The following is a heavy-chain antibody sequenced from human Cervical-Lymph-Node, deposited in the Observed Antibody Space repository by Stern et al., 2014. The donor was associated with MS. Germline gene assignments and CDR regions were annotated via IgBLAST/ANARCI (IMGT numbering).Heavy chain of an antibody. CDR3: ARDNYGTDY. CDR1: GFTFSHYW. CDR2: ITSDGSST. Sequence: EVQLVESGGDLVQPGGSLRLSCVASGFTFSHYWMQWVRQAPGKGLVWVSHITSDGSSTTYADSVKGRFTVSRDNAKNTLYLQMDSLRAEDTAVYFCARDNYGTDYGGQGTLVTVSS. J-gene: IGHJ4*02. V-gene: IGHV3-74*01. D-gene: IGHD3-16*01.